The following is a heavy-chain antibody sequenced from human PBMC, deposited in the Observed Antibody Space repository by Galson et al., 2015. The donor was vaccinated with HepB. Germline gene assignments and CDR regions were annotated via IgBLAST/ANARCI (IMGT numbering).Heavy chain of an antibody. J-gene: IGHJ5*02. CDR3: ARGPNYDFWSGYLEGSFDP. CDR2: IYSGGST. V-gene: IGHV3-53*01. D-gene: IGHD3-3*01. CDR1: GFTVSSNY. Sequence: SLRLSCAASGFTVSSNYMSWVRQAPGKGLEWVSVIYSGGSTYYADSVKGRSTISRDNSKNTLYLQMNSLRAEDTAVYYCARGPNYDFWSGYLEGSFDPWGQGTLVTVSS.